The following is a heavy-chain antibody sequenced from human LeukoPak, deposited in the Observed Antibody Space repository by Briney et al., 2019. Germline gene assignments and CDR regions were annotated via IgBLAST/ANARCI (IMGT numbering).Heavy chain of an antibody. V-gene: IGHV3-74*01. CDR3: ARGPNSNWSGLDF. D-gene: IGHD6-6*01. CDR2: IIPTGSTT. J-gene: IGHJ4*02. CDR1: GFSFSGHW. Sequence: TGGSLRLSCTASGFSFSGHWMHWARQLPGKGLVWVSRIIPTGSTTSYADSVKGRFTVSRDNAKNTLYLQVNNLRAEDTAVYYCARGPNSNWSGLDFWGQGTLLTVSS.